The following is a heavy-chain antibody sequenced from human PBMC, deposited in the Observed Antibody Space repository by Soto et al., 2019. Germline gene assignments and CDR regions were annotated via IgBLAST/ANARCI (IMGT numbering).Heavy chain of an antibody. Sequence: PSETLSLTCAVSGVSISSGGYSWSLIRQPPGKGLEWIGYIYHSGSTYYNPSLKSRVTISVDRSKNQFSLKLSSVTAADTAVYYCARAAPLLFYDYWGKGTLVTVDS. V-gene: IGHV4-30-2*01. CDR2: IYHSGST. CDR3: ARAAPLLFYDY. D-gene: IGHD3-10*01. J-gene: IGHJ4*02. CDR1: GVSISSGGYS.